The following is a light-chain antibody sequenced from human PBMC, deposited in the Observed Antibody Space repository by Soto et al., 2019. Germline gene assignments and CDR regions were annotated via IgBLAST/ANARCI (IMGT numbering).Light chain of an antibody. CDR3: SSYISTSTVNV. V-gene: IGLV2-14*03. Sequence: QSALTQPASVSGSPGQSITISCTGTSSDIGAYDYVSWYQQHPGKAPKLIIYDVSNRPSGVSNRLSGSKSGNTASLTISGLQAEDEADYYCSSYISTSTVNVFGTGTKLTVL. CDR1: SSDIGAYDY. J-gene: IGLJ1*01. CDR2: DVS.